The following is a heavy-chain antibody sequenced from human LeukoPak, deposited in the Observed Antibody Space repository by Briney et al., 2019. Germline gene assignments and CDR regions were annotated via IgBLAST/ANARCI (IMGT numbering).Heavy chain of an antibody. V-gene: IGHV1-8*01. D-gene: IGHD3-16*01. CDR2: MNPNSGYT. Sequence: ASVKVSCKASGYTFTSYDINWVRQATGQGLEWMGYMNPNSGYTGYAQKFQGRVTMTRNTSISTAYMELSNLRSEDTAVYYCARVPRGMMSIWGQGTMVTASS. CDR1: GYTFTSYD. CDR3: ARVPRGMMSI. J-gene: IGHJ3*02.